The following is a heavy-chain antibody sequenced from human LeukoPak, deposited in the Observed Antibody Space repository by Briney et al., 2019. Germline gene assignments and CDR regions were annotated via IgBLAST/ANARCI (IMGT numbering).Heavy chain of an antibody. CDR1: GYTFTSYA. CDR2: INTNTGNP. V-gene: IGHV7-4-1*02. CDR3: ARTYGDHGRNWFDP. J-gene: IGHJ5*02. Sequence: ASVKVSCKASGYTFTSYAMNWVRQAPGQGLEWMGWINTNTGNPTYAQGFTGRFVFSLDTSVSTAYLQISSLKAEDTAVYYCARTYGDHGRNWFDPWGQGTLVTVSS. D-gene: IGHD4-17*01.